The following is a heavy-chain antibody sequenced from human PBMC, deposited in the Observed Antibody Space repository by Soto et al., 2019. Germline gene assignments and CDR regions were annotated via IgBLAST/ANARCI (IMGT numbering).Heavy chain of an antibody. Sequence: GGCLRRSGAASGFTFSIYAMSWVRQAPGKGLEWVSAISGSGGSTYYADSVKGRFTISRDNSKNTLYLQMNSLRAEDTAVYYGAKDPNLVVVVAAAVDYWGQGTLVTLSS. CDR2: ISGSGGST. V-gene: IGHV3-23*01. CDR3: AKDPNLVVVVAAAVDY. D-gene: IGHD2-2*01. CDR1: GFTFSIYA. J-gene: IGHJ4*02.